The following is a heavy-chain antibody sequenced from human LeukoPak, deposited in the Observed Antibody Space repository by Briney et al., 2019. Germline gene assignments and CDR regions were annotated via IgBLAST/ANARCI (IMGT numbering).Heavy chain of an antibody. J-gene: IGHJ3*02. CDR2: IYYSGST. CDR1: GGSISSYY. D-gene: IGHD1-26*01. V-gene: IGHV4-59*01. CDR3: ARDRGSQGAFDI. Sequence: SETLSLTCTVSGGSISSYYWSWIRQPPGKGLEWIGYIYYSGSTNYNPSLKSRVTISVDTSKNQFSLKLSSVTAADTAVYYCARDRGSQGAFDIWGQGTMVTVSS.